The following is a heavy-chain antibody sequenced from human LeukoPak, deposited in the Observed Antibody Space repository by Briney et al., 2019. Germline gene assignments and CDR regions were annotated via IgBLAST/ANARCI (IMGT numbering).Heavy chain of an antibody. CDR2: MNHNRIT. D-gene: IGHD3-16*01. J-gene: IGHJ4*02. Sequence: SETLSLTCGVSGGSFTNQFWTWIRQAPGQGLEWLGDMNHNRITNYNPSLKSRITISASTSNSLSLRSVTAADTAVYFCAWHYVWGRFDSWGQGTLVTVSS. CDR1: GGSFTNQF. CDR3: AWHYVWGRFDS. V-gene: IGHV4-34*01.